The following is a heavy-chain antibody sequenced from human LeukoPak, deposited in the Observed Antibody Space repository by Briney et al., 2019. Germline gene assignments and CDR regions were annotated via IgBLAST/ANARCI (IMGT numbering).Heavy chain of an antibody. V-gene: IGHV1-2*06. CDR1: GYTFTGYY. CDR3: ARDISSYSSSE. D-gene: IGHD6-6*01. CDR2: INPNSGGT. Sequence: ASVKVSCKASGYTFTGYYMHWVRQAPGQGLEWMGRINPNSGGTNYAQKFQGRVTMTTDTSTSTAYMELRSLRSDDTAVYYCARDISSYSSSEWGQGTLVTVSS. J-gene: IGHJ4*02.